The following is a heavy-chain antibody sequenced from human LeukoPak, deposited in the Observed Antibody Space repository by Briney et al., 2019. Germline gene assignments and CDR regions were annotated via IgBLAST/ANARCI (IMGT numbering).Heavy chain of an antibody. CDR3: AREVVDYVWGSYRPRVFDY. CDR1: GFTFSSYA. CDR2: ISYDGSNR. Sequence: QTGGSLRLSCAASGFTFSSYAMHWVRQAPGKGLEWVALISYDGSNRYYADSVKGRFTISRDNSSNMLFLQMNSLRAEDTAVYYCAREVVDYVWGSYRPRVFDYWGQGTLVTVSS. J-gene: IGHJ4*02. D-gene: IGHD3-16*02. V-gene: IGHV3-30-3*01.